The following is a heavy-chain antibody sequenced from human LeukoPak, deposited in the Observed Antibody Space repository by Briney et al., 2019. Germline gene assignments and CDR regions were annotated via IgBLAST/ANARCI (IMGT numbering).Heavy chain of an antibody. D-gene: IGHD1-20*01. J-gene: IGHJ5*01. Sequence: SVNLSCKASGDAFSSISISWVRQAPGQGFEWMGKITPFFETRSYAQHFQGKVTFTADKTTHNAYMELTSPTSEDRAIYYCARGVREYNWKDGEAFDPWGQGTLVTVSS. CDR2: ITPFFETR. CDR1: GDAFSSIS. V-gene: IGHV1-69*06. CDR3: ARGVREYNWKDGEAFDP.